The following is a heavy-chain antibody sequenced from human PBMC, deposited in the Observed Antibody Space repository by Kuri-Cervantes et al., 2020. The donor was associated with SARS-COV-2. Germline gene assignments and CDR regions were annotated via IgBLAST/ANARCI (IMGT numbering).Heavy chain of an antibody. V-gene: IGHV1-18*01. D-gene: IGHD3-16*01. CDR2: ISAYNGNT. J-gene: IGHJ5*02. Sequence: VKFSFKASGYTFTSYGISWVRQAPGQGLEWMGWISAYNGNTNYAQKLQGRVTMTRDTSTNTAYMELNNLRSDDTAVYYCAKWYHDYMWETWRYNYFDPWGPGTLVTVSS. CDR1: GYTFTSYG. CDR3: AKWYHDYMWETWRYNYFDP.